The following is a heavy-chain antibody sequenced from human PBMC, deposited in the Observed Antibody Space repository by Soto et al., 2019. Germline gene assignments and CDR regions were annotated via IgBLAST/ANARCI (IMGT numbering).Heavy chain of an antibody. V-gene: IGHV4-34*01. CDR1: GGSFSDYY. Sequence: LSLTCAVYGGSFSDYYWSWIRQPPGKGLEWIGEINHSGSTNYNPSLKSRVTISVDTSKNQFSLKLSSVTAADTAVYYCAREGRYYASGRFWWFDPWGQGTLVTVS. D-gene: IGHD3-10*01. CDR3: AREGRYYASGRFWWFDP. CDR2: INHSGST. J-gene: IGHJ5*02.